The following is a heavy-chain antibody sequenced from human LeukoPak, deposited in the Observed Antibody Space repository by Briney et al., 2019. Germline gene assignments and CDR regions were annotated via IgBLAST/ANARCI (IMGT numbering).Heavy chain of an antibody. D-gene: IGHD3-9*01. CDR1: GGTFSSYA. CDR3: ARDERYFPDY. CDR2: IIPIFGTA. Sequence: VASVKVSCKAPGGTFSSYAISWVRQAPGQGLEWMGGIIPIFGTANYAQKFQGRVTMTRDTSTSTVYMELSSLRSEDTAVYYCARDERYFPDYWGQGTLVTVSS. V-gene: IGHV1-69*05. J-gene: IGHJ4*02.